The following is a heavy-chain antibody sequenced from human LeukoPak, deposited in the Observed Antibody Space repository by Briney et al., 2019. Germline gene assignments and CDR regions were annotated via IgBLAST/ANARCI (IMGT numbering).Heavy chain of an antibody. D-gene: IGHD4-23*01. V-gene: IGHV3-23*01. CDR2: ISGSGGST. CDR3: AKDDYGGNGVFDY. J-gene: IGHJ4*02. Sequence: GVSLRLLCAASGFTFRYYAMSWVRRASGKGLEWVSAISGSGGSTYYADSVKRRFTISGDNSKNTLHLQMNSLRAEDTPVYYCAKDDYGGNGVFDYWGQGTLVTVSS. CDR1: GFTFRYYA.